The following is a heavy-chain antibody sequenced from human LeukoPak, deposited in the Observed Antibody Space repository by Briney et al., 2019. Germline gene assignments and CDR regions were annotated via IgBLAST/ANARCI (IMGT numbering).Heavy chain of an antibody. CDR2: IYYSGST. Sequence: PSETLSLTCTVSGGSISSYYWSWIRQPPGKGLEWIGYIYYSGSTNYNPSLKSRVTISVDTSKNQFSLKLSPVTAADTAVYYCARGLAYGDYWFYFDYWGQGTLVTVSS. V-gene: IGHV4-59*01. CDR3: ARGLAYGDYWFYFDY. D-gene: IGHD4-17*01. CDR1: GGSISSYY. J-gene: IGHJ4*02.